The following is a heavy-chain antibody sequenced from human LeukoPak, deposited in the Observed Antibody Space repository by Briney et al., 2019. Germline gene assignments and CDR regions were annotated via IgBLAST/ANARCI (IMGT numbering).Heavy chain of an antibody. Sequence: SEALSLTCTVSGGSISSYYWNWIRQPPGKGLEWIWYIYTSGNTNYNPSLKSRVTISVDTSKNQFSLKLSYVTAADAAVYYCARHRDGYNYYFDYWGQGTPVTVSS. CDR1: GGSISSYY. J-gene: IGHJ4*02. CDR3: ARHRDGYNYYFDY. V-gene: IGHV4-4*09. D-gene: IGHD5-24*01. CDR2: IYTSGNT.